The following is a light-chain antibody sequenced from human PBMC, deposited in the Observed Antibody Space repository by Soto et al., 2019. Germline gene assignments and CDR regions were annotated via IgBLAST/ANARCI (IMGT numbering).Light chain of an antibody. V-gene: IGLV2-11*01. CDR1: SSDVGGYNS. J-gene: IGLJ1*01. CDR2: DVT. Sequence: QSVLTQPRSVSGSPGQSVTISCTGTSSDVGGYNSVSWYQHHPGKAPKLMIYDVTKRPSGVPDRFSGSKSGNTASPTISGLQAEDEADYYCCSYAGSYTFVFGTGTKVTVL. CDR3: CSYAGSYTFV.